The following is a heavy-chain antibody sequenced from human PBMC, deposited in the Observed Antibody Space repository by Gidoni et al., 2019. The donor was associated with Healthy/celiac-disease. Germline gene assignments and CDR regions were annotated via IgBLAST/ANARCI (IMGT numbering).Heavy chain of an antibody. D-gene: IGHD3-10*01. J-gene: IGHJ4*02. Sequence: QRQLVQSGAAVPNPGGPGKVSRKASGIPVLGYYMHWVRQAPGQGLEWMGIINPSGGSTSYAQKFQGRVTMTRDTSTSTVYMELSSLRSEDTAVYYCARHAMTSGSTPGEFGYWGQGTLVTVSS. CDR2: INPSGGST. CDR1: GIPVLGYY. V-gene: IGHV1-46*01. CDR3: ARHAMTSGSTPGEFGY.